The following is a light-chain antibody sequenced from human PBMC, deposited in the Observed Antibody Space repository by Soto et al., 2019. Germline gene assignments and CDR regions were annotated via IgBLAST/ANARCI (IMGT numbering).Light chain of an antibody. J-gene: IGKJ4*01. CDR2: DAS. CDR1: QSVTNF. Sequence: EIVLTQSPATLFLSPGERATLSCRASQSVTNFLAWYQQKLGQAPRLLIYDASKRATGIPGRFSGSGSGTDFTLTIANLEPEDFAVYYCQQRINWPLTFGGGTKVEIK. CDR3: QQRINWPLT. V-gene: IGKV3-11*01.